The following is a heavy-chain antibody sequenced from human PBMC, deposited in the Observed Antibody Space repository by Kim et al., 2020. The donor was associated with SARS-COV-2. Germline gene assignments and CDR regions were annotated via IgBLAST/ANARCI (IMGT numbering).Heavy chain of an antibody. V-gene: IGHV7-4-1*02. J-gene: IGHJ4*02. CDR2: LNTNTGNP. D-gene: IGHD3-16*01. CDR1: GYTFDTYP. CDR3: ARENMATFGGRFDY. Sequence: ASVKVSCKASGYTFDTYPMTWLRQAPGQGLEWMGWLNTNTGNPTYAQGFTGRFALSLDTSVSTAYLQITSLEAEDTAVYYCARENMATFGGRFDYWGQGTLVTVSS.